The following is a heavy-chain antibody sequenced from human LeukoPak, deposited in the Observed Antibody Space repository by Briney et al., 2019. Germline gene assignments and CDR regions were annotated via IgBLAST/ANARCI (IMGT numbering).Heavy chain of an antibody. D-gene: IGHD3-22*01. CDR1: GGSISSHY. CDR2: IYNSGST. V-gene: IGHV4-59*11. Sequence: SETLSLTCSVSGGSISSHYWSWIRQPPGKGLEWIGYIYNSGSTYYNPSLKSRVTISVDTSKNQFSLKLSSVTAADTAVHYCARDSPTDYYDSSGPWGQGTLVTVSS. J-gene: IGHJ5*02. CDR3: ARDSPTDYYDSSGP.